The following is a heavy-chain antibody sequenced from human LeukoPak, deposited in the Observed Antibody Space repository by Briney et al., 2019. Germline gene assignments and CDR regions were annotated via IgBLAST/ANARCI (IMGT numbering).Heavy chain of an antibody. J-gene: IGHJ1*01. D-gene: IGHD6-13*01. Sequence: GGSLRLSCAASGFTFSDYYMSWIRQAPGKGLEWVSYISSSGSTIYYADSVKGRFTISRDNAKNSLYLQMNSLRAEDTAVYYCARAGGSSTWYVWYFQHWGQGTLVTVSS. CDR3: ARAGGSSTWYVWYFQH. V-gene: IGHV3-11*01. CDR2: ISSSGSTI. CDR1: GFTFSDYY.